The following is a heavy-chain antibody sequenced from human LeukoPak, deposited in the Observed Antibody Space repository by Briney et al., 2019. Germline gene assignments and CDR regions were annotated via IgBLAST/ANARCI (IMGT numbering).Heavy chain of an antibody. Sequence: SETLSLTCTVSGGSISSSSYYWGWIRQPPGKGLEWIGSIYYSGSTYYNPSLKGRVTISVDTSKNQFSLKLSSVTAADTAVYYCARDPTTESSSWLYNWFDPWGQGTLVTVSS. D-gene: IGHD6-13*01. CDR2: IYYSGST. J-gene: IGHJ5*02. CDR1: GGSISSSSYY. CDR3: ARDPTTESSSWLYNWFDP. V-gene: IGHV4-39*02.